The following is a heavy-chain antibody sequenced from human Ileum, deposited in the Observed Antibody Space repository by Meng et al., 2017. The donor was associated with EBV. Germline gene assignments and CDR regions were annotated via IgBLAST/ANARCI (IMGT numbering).Heavy chain of an antibody. CDR2: IYNSGST. D-gene: IGHD6-19*01. CDR3: ARDGYSSGSD. J-gene: IGHJ4*02. CDR1: GGSVSSVGNY. Sequence: GQLQESGPGLVKPSGPLSLTCSVSGGSVSSVGNYWSWIRQPPGKGLEWIGYIYNSGSTNYNPSLKSRVTISVDTSKNQFSLKLSSVTAADTAVYYCARDGYSSGSDWGQGTLVTVSS. V-gene: IGHV4-61*08.